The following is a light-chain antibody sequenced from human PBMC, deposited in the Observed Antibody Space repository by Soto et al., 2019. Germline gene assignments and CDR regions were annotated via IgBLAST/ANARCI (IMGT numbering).Light chain of an antibody. V-gene: IGKV1-27*01. CDR2: GAS. Sequence: DIQMTQSPSXXXAXXGDRVTXTXXASQGISNYLAWXQQKPGKVPELLIYGASTLKSGVPSRFXGXXXGTDFTLTISSLXPEDVAXYYCQKYNSAPFTFGPGTKVDIK. CDR1: QGISNY. CDR3: QKYNSAPFT. J-gene: IGKJ3*01.